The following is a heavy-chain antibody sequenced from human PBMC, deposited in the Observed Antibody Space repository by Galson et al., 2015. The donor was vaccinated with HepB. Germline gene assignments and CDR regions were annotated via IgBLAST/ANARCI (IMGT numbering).Heavy chain of an antibody. J-gene: IGHJ6*03. CDR1: GDSINRGNYY. D-gene: IGHD3-16*01. CDR2: ISTTGNT. CDR3: ARDRPNVWGYYSYYYMDV. V-gene: IGHV4-61*02. Sequence: TLSLTCTVSGDSINRGNYYWNWIRQTAGKGLEWIGRISTTGNTKYNPSLEGRVIMSGDSSKNQLSLKLSSATAADTGIYYCARDRPNVWGYYSYYYMDVWAKGSPSPSP.